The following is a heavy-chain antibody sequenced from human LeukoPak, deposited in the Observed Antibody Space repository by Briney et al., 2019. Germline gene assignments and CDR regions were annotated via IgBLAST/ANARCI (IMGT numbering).Heavy chain of an antibody. CDR3: ARDLGDYGGNSFDY. Sequence: SETLSLTCSVSGGSVSSYYWSWIRQSPGKGLEWIGYIHNSGRTNYNPSLKSRVTGFVDTSKNQVSLRLSSVTAADTAVYYCARDLGDYGGNSFDYWGQGTLVTVSS. CDR1: GGSVSSYY. CDR2: IHNSGRT. J-gene: IGHJ4*02. V-gene: IGHV4-4*08. D-gene: IGHD4-23*01.